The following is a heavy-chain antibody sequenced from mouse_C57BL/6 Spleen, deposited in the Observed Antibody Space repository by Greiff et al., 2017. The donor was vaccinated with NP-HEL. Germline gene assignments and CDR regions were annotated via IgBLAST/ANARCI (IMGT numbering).Heavy chain of an antibody. Sequence: EVQGVESGGGLVKPGGSLKLSCAASGFTFSDYGMHWVRQAPEKGLEWVAYISSGSSTIYYADTVKGRFTISRDNAKNTLFLQMTSLRSEDTAMYYCARRALLLRGYAMDYWGQGTSVTVSS. CDR3: ARRALLLRGYAMDY. CDR2: ISSGSSTI. V-gene: IGHV5-17*01. D-gene: IGHD1-1*01. J-gene: IGHJ4*01. CDR1: GFTFSDYG.